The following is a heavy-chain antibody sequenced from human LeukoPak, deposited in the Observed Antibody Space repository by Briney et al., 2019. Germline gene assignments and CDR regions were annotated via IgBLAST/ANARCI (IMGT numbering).Heavy chain of an antibody. CDR3: ATKSGNYYNY. D-gene: IGHD1-26*01. CDR1: GFTFSSYV. CDR2: ISNSGGST. Sequence: GGSLRLSCAASGFTFSSYVMSWVRQAPGKGLEWVSSISNSGGSTYYADSVKGRFTISRDNSKNTLYLQMNSLRTEDTAVYYCATKSGNYYNYWGRGSLVTVSS. V-gene: IGHV3-23*01. J-gene: IGHJ4*02.